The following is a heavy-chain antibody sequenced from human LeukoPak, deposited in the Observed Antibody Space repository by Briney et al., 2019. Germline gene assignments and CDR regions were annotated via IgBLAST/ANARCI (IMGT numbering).Heavy chain of an antibody. CDR1: GASLSSGGYY. J-gene: IGHJ4*02. Sequence: PSQTLSLTRTVSGASLSSGGYYWSWVRPPPRKGPAWIGYIYYSGSTSYYNPSLKSRVTISVDTSKNQFSLRWSSATAADTAVYYCARDCSSTTCPKLDYWGQGTLVTVSS. V-gene: IGHV4-31*03. CDR3: ARDCSSTTCPKLDY. D-gene: IGHD2-2*01. CDR2: IYYSGSTS.